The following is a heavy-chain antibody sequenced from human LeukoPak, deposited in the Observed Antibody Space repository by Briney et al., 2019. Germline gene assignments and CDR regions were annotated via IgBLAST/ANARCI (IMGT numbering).Heavy chain of an antibody. D-gene: IGHD3-10*01. CDR3: AKVGVRGVIVKYYFDY. Sequence: GGSLRLSCAASGFTISNYAVSWVRQAPGQGLAWVSAITVSGGRTYSADSVKGRFTISRDNSKNTLYLQMDTLRAEDTAGYYCAKVGVRGVIVKYYFDYWGQGTLVTVSS. J-gene: IGHJ4*02. CDR1: GFTISNYA. CDR2: ITVSGGRT. V-gene: IGHV3-23*01.